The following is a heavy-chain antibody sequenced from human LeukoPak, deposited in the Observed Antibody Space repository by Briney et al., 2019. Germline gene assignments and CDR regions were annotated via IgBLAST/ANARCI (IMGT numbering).Heavy chain of an antibody. Sequence: GGSLRLSCAASGFTFSKYWMHWVRQAPGKGPEWVANIKEDGSEKYYVDSVRGRFTISRGNAENSLYLQMNSLRPEDTAMYFCARASRGEYWGQGTLVTVSS. V-gene: IGHV3-7*04. CDR2: IKEDGSEK. D-gene: IGHD3-16*01. J-gene: IGHJ4*02. CDR3: ARASRGEY. CDR1: GFTFSKYW.